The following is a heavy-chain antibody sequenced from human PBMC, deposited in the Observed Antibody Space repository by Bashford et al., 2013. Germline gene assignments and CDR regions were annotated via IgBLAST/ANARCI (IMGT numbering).Heavy chain of an antibody. J-gene: IGHJ4*02. V-gene: IGHV3-33*01. CDR2: IWYDGSNK. D-gene: IGHD3-10*01. CDR3: ARLNYGSGSYFEY. Sequence: VRQAPGKGLEWVAVIWYDGSNKYYADSVKGRFTISRDNAKNSLYLQMNSLRAEDSAVYYCARLNYGSGSYFEYWGRGTQVTVSS.